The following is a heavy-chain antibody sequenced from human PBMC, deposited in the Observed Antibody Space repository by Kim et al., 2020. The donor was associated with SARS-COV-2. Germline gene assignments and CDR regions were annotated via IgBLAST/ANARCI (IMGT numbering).Heavy chain of an antibody. CDR2: ISGDGGST. CDR3: AKDPTGDSSSWYDY. V-gene: IGHV3-43*02. CDR1: GFTFDDYA. D-gene: IGHD6-13*01. Sequence: GGSLRLSCAASGFTFDDYAIHWVRQAPGKGLEWVSLISGDGGSTYYADSVKGRFTISRDNSKNSLYLQMNSLRTEDTALYYCAKDPTGDSSSWYDYWGQGTLVTVSS. J-gene: IGHJ4*02.